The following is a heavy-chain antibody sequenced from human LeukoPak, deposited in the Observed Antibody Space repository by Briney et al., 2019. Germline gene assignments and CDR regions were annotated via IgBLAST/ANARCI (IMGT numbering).Heavy chain of an antibody. J-gene: IGHJ4*02. CDR3: ATSESQTKFDY. CDR1: GYSFTNYW. V-gene: IGHV5-51*01. D-gene: IGHD1/OR15-1a*01. CDR2: IYPGDSDT. Sequence: GESLKISCKDSGYSFTNYWIGWVRQMPGKGLEWMGIIYPGDSDTTYSPSLQGQVTISADKSINTAYLQWSSLRASDTAMYYCATSESQTKFDYWGQGTLVTVSS.